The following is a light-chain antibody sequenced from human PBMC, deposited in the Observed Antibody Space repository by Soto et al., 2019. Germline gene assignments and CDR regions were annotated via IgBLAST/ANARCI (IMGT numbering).Light chain of an antibody. Sequence: QSGLTQPASVSGSPGQSITISCTGSTNDVGGHTLVSWYQHHPGKAPQLVIFDVSSRPPGVSQRFSGSKSGNTASLTISGLQAEDEANYYCASYTMSATMVFGGGTQLTVL. V-gene: IGLV2-14*01. CDR1: TNDVGGHTL. J-gene: IGLJ3*02. CDR3: ASYTMSATMV. CDR2: DVS.